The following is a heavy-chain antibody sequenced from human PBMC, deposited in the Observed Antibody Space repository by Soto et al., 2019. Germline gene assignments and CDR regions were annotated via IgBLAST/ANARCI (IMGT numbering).Heavy chain of an antibody. Sequence: QVQLVQSGAEVKKPGASVRVSCKASGYTFTSYGISWVRQAPGQGLEWMGWISAYNGNTNYAQKRXXKVTMTTDTPTNTAYMELRSLRSDDTAVYYCARDNGYESDYWGQGTLVTVSS. D-gene: IGHD5-12*01. CDR1: GYTFTSYG. J-gene: IGHJ4*02. V-gene: IGHV1-18*01. CDR3: ARDNGYESDY. CDR2: ISAYNGNT.